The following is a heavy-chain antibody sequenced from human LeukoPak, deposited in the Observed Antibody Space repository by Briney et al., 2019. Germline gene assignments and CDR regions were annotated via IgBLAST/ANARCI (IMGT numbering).Heavy chain of an antibody. D-gene: IGHD4-23*01. Sequence: GGSLRLSCAASGFTFSGFGMHWVRQAPGKGLEWVAVIWYDGSNKYYADSVKGRFTISRVNPKNTLYVQMNSLRAEDTAVYYCARGRGADYGGNSGYFDYWGQGTLVTVSS. CDR3: ARGRGADYGGNSGYFDY. V-gene: IGHV3-33*01. CDR1: GFTFSGFG. CDR2: IWYDGSNK. J-gene: IGHJ4*02.